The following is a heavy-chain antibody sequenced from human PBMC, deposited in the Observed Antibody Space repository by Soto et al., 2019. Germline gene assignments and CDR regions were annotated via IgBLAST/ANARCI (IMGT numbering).Heavy chain of an antibody. D-gene: IGHD1-26*01. CDR1: GFTFSNYN. Sequence: EVHLVESGGDLVQPGGSLRLSCAASGFTFSNYNMNWLRQAPGKGLEWISHIGSSGTTIFYADSVKGRFTIARENAKSSLYLQMNSLRDDDTAVYYCARAARGGPYYRGFWWGQGTLVTVSS. CDR3: ARAARGGPYYRGFW. V-gene: IGHV3-48*02. J-gene: IGHJ4*02. CDR2: IGSSGTTI.